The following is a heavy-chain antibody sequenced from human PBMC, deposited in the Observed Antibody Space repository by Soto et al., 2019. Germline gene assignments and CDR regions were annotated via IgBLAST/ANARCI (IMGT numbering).Heavy chain of an antibody. Sequence: PGGSLRLSXAASGFTFSSYGMHWVRQAPGKGLEWVAVIWYDGSNKYYADSVKGRFTISKDNSKNTLYLQMNSLRAEDTAVYYCARGPYGSGSYYPYYYYYGMDVWGQGTTVTVSS. J-gene: IGHJ6*02. CDR2: IWYDGSNK. V-gene: IGHV3-33*01. CDR1: GFTFSSYG. D-gene: IGHD3-10*01. CDR3: ARGPYGSGSYYPYYYYYGMDV.